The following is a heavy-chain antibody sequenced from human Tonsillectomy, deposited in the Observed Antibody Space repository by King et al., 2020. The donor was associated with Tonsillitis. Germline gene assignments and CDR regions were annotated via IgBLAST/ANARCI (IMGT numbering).Heavy chain of an antibody. CDR1: GFTFSRYS. CDR2: ITITTNSI. J-gene: IGHJ4*02. CDR3: ARGEQYFDFWSGYNYFDA. D-gene: IGHD3-3*01. Sequence: VQLVESGGGLVQPGGSLRLSCAASGFTFSRYSMNWVRQAPGKGLEWISYITITTNSIYYADSVRGLFTLSRDNAKNSLYLQMNSLRAEDTAVYFCARGEQYFDFWSGYNYFDAWGQGTLVTVSS. V-gene: IGHV3-48*01.